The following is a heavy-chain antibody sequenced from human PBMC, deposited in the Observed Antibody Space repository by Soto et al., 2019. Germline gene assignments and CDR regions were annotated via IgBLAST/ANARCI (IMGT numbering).Heavy chain of an antibody. J-gene: IGHJ4*02. CDR2: IYHSGST. CDR3: ARDPVFYYDSSGFDY. D-gene: IGHD3-22*01. CDR1: GGSISSGGYS. V-gene: IGHV4-30-2*01. Sequence: PSETLSLTCAVSGGSISSGGYSWSWIRQPPGKGLEWIGYIYHSGSTYYNPSLKSRVTISVDTSKNQFSLKLSSVTAADTAVYYCARDPVFYYDSSGFDYWGQGTLVTVSS.